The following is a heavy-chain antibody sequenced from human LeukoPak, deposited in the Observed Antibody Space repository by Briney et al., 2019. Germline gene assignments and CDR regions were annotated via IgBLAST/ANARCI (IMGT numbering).Heavy chain of an antibody. CDR3: AREGSGSSWYYTAYYFDY. V-gene: IGHV3-23*01. Sequence: GGSLRLSCAASGFTFNNYAMSWVRQAPGKGLEWVSAISGSGGSTFYADSVKGRFTISRDNSKNTLYLQMNSLRAEDTAVYYCAREGSGSSWYYTAYYFDYWGQGTLVTVSS. CDR1: GFTFNNYA. J-gene: IGHJ4*02. CDR2: ISGSGGST. D-gene: IGHD6-13*01.